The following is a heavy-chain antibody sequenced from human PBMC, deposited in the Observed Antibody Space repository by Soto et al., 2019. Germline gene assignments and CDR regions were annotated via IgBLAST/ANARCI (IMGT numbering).Heavy chain of an antibody. D-gene: IGHD6-6*01. V-gene: IGHV4-59*12. J-gene: IGHJ5*02. CDR1: GDSISNYY. CDR2: FSYRGST. Sequence: SETLSLTCTVSGDSISNYYWSWIRQPPGKGLEWIGYFSYRGSTNYNPSLKSRVTISVDTSKNQFPLKLSSVTAADTAVYYCARGPGGIDCSSSTCNWFDPCGQGTLVTVSS. CDR3: ARGPGGIDCSSSTCNWFDP.